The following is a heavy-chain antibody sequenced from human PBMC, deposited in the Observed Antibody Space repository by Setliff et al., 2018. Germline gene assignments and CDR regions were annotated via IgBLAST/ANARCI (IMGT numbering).Heavy chain of an antibody. CDR1: GYSISSGYY. V-gene: IGHV4-38-2*01. J-gene: IGHJ3*02. CDR2: IYHSGST. D-gene: IGHD1-26*01. CDR3: ARKGISALSGAFDM. Sequence: PSETLSLTCAVSGYSISSGYYWGWIRQPPGKGLEWIGSIYHSGSTYYNPSLKSRVTISVDTSKNQFSLKLSSVTAADTAVYYCARKGISALSGAFDMWGQGTMVTVS.